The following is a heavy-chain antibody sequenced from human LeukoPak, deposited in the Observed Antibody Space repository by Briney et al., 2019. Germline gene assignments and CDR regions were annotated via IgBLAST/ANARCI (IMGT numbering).Heavy chain of an antibody. J-gene: IGHJ3*02. V-gene: IGHV3-21*01. CDR3: ARAGQLGLVIIRETVLPFDI. D-gene: IGHD3-9*01. Sequence: PGGTLRLSCAASAFTFSSYSMNWVRQAPGNGLEWVSSISSSSSYIYYADSVKGRFTISRHNAKNSLYLQMTSLRAEDTAVYYCARAGQLGLVIIRETVLPFDIWGQGTMVTVSS. CDR1: AFTFSSYS. CDR2: ISSSSSYI.